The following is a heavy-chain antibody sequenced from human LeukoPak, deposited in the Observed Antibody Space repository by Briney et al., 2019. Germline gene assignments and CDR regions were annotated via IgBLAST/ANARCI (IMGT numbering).Heavy chain of an antibody. D-gene: IGHD2-15*01. CDR3: TRRVSATRWFDP. Sequence: PGGSLRLSCAASGFTFSSYWMHWVRQAPGKGLVWVSRINSDGSTTNYADSVKGRFTISRDNAENTMYLQMNSLRVEDTAVYYCTRRVSATRWFDPWRRGTLVTVSS. CDR1: GFTFSSYW. CDR2: INSDGSTT. J-gene: IGHJ5*02. V-gene: IGHV3-74*01.